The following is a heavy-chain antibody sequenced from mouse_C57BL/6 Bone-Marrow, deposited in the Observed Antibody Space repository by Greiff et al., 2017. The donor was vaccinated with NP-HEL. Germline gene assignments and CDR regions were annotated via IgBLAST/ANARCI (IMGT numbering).Heavy chain of an antibody. CDR3: ARRGLLQYFDV. CDR1: GFTFSSYG. D-gene: IGHD2-3*01. CDR2: ISSGGSYT. Sequence: EVQGVESGGDLVKPGGSLKLSCAASGFTFSSYGMSWVRQTPDKRLEWVATISSGGSYTYYPDSVKGRFTISRDNAKNTLYLQMSSLKSEDTAMYYCARRGLLQYFDVWGTGTTVTVSS. J-gene: IGHJ1*03. V-gene: IGHV5-6*01.